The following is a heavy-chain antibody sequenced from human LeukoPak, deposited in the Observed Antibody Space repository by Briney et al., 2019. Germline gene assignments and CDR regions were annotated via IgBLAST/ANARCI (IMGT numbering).Heavy chain of an antibody. J-gene: IGHJ4*02. CDR2: IYISAVT. CDR1: GGSISGYY. CDR3: ARAPLGYCSGGSCYSGGYYFDY. Sequence: PSETLSLTCTVSGGSISGYYWSWIRQPAGKGLEWIGRIYISAVTNYNPSLESRVTMSVDTSKNQFSLKLSSVTAADTAVYYCARAPLGYCSGGSCYSGGYYFDYWGQGTLVTVSS. D-gene: IGHD2-15*01. V-gene: IGHV4-4*07.